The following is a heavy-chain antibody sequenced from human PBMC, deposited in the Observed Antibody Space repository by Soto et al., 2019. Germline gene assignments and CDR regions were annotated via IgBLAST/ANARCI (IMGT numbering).Heavy chain of an antibody. J-gene: IGHJ5*02. CDR2: IIPIFGTA. D-gene: IGHD3-16*01. CDR1: GGTFSSYA. Sequence: QVQLVQSGAEEQKPGSLVKVSCKASGGTFSSYAISWVRQAPGQGLEWMGGIIPIFGTANYAQKFQGRVTITADESTSTAYMELSSLRSEDTAVYYCARDRRRMGGGAPTNWFDPWGQGTLVTVSS. V-gene: IGHV1-69*01. CDR3: ARDRRRMGGGAPTNWFDP.